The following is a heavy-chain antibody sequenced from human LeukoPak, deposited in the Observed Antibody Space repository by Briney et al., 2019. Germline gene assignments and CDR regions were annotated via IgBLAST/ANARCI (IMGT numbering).Heavy chain of an antibody. CDR2: VCDTGST. V-gene: IGHV4-59*01. D-gene: IGHD3-10*01. Sequence: SETLSLTCTVSGGSMSGYCWSWIRQPPGTRLEWIGYVCDTGSTNYNPSLKSRVTLSVDTSNNQFSLKLSSVTAADTAVYYCATSGDLHWYFDLWGRGTLVAVSS. J-gene: IGHJ2*01. CDR3: ATSGDLHWYFDL. CDR1: GGSMSGYC.